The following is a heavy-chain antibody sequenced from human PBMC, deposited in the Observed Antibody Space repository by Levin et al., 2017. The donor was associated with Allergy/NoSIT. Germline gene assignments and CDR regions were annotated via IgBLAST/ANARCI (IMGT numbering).Heavy chain of an antibody. CDR3: ARASDYDILTGLDN. CDR2: IAYDGVNK. V-gene: IGHV3-30*14. J-gene: IGHJ4*02. CDR1: GFTFRSYA. D-gene: IGHD3-9*01. Sequence: GESLKISCAVSGFTFRSYAMHWVRQAPGKGLEWVAVIAYDGVNKYYGDSVEGRFTFSRDNSKNMLYLQMNSLRPEDTAVYYCARASDYDILTGLDNWGQGTLVTVSS.